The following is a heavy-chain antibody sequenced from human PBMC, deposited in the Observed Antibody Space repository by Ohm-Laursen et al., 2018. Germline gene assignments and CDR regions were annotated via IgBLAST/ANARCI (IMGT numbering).Heavy chain of an antibody. J-gene: IGHJ4*02. CDR2: ISSSGSTI. D-gene: IGHD3-10*01. CDR1: GFTFSSYE. Sequence: SLRLSCAASGFTFSSYEMNRVRQPPGKGLEWVSYISSSGSTIYHADSVKGRFTISRDNAKNSLYLQMNSLRAEDTAVYYCARLATGSSSYYFGYWGQGTLVTVSS. CDR3: ARLATGSSSYYFGY. V-gene: IGHV3-48*03.